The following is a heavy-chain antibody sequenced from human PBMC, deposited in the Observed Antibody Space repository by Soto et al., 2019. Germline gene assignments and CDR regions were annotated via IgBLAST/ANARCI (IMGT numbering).Heavy chain of an antibody. CDR2: INPNSGGT. J-gene: IGHJ4*02. D-gene: IGHD2-15*01. V-gene: IGHV1-2*04. Sequence: GASVKVSCKASGYTFTGYYMHWVLQAPGQGLEWMGWINPNSGGTNYAQKFQGWVTMTRDTSISTAYMELSRPRSDDTAVYYCARGGGGYCSGGSCYHNLYYFDYWGQGTLVTVSS. CDR3: ARGGGGYCSGGSCYHNLYYFDY. CDR1: GYTFTGYY.